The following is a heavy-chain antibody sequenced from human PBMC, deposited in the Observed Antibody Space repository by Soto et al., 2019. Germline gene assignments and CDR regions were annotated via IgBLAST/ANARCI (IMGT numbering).Heavy chain of an antibody. Sequence: QVQLVQSGAEVKTPGASVKVSCKASGYTFTSHSITWVRQAPGQGLEWMGWIGANNSDTAYAQRVQGRVTMTTDTSTSTAYMELRSLRSDDTAVYYCARDRPNAGPSFPIKYWGQGTLVTVSS. J-gene: IGHJ4*02. V-gene: IGHV1-18*04. CDR2: IGANNSDT. D-gene: IGHD2-8*01. CDR3: ARDRPNAGPSFPIKY. CDR1: GYTFTSHS.